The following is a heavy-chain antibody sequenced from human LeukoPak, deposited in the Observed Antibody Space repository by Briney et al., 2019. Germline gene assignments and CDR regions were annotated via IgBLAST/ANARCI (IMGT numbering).Heavy chain of an antibody. J-gene: IGHJ4*02. D-gene: IGHD3-10*01. CDR1: GYTFTSYY. CDR3: APFPRNYYGSGSN. V-gene: IGHV1-46*01. CDR2: INPSGGST. Sequence: ASVKVSCKASGYTFTSYYMHWVRQAPGQGLEWMGIINPSGGSTSYAQKFQGRVTMTRDTSTSTVYMELSSLRSEDTAVYYCAPFPRNYYGSGSNWGQGTLVTVSS.